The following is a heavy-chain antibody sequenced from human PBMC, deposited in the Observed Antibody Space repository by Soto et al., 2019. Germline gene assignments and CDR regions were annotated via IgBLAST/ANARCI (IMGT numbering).Heavy chain of an antibody. Sequence: QVQLVESGGGVVQPERSLRLSCTASGFSFSTYAMQWVRQAPGKGLEWVAVVSSEGGIQFYADSVKGRFTISRDNSKNSLYLQMTSLTTEDAAIYYCARENYYGGRVIGNLDLWGRGTLVSVSS. D-gene: IGHD3-22*01. CDR1: GFSFSTYA. V-gene: IGHV3-30-3*01. J-gene: IGHJ2*01. CDR3: ARENYYGGRVIGNLDL. CDR2: VSSEGGIQ.